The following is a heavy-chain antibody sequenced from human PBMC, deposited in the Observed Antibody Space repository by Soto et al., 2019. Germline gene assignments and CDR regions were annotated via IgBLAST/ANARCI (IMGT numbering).Heavy chain of an antibody. CDR1: GYTFTGYY. Sequence: ASVKVSCKASGYTFTGYYMHWVRQAPGQGLEWMGWINPNSGGTNYAQKFQGRVTMTRDTSISTAYMELSRLRSDDTAVYYCARIMMRLGTKGSPDRGLAFDIWGQGTMVTVSS. CDR3: ARIMMRLGTKGSPDRGLAFDI. J-gene: IGHJ3*02. V-gene: IGHV1-2*02. CDR2: INPNSGGT. D-gene: IGHD3-16*01.